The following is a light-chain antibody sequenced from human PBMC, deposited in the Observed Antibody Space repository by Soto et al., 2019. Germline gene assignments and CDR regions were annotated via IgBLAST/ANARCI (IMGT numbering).Light chain of an antibody. Sequence: QSVLTQPPSTSGTPGQRVTISCSGSSSNIGGNTVSWYQQLPGTAPKLLIHSDNQRPSGVPDRFSGSKSGTSASLAISGLQSEDEADYYCATWDDSLNGVVFGGGTKLTVL. J-gene: IGLJ2*01. CDR2: SDN. V-gene: IGLV1-44*01. CDR3: ATWDDSLNGVV. CDR1: SSNIGGNT.